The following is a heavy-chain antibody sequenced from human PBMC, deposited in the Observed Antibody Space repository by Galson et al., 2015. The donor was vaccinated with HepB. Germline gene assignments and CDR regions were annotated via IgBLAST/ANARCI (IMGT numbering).Heavy chain of an antibody. CDR2: ISSNGGST. J-gene: IGHJ4*02. V-gene: IGHV3-64*01. CDR1: GFTFSSYA. Sequence: SLRLSCAASGFTFSSYAMHWVRQAPGKGLEYVSAISSNGGSTYYANSVKGRFTISRDNSKNTLYLQMGSLRAEDMAVYYCARRIYGDYEGGCFDYWGQGTLVTVSS. CDR3: ARRIYGDYEGGCFDY. D-gene: IGHD4-17*01.